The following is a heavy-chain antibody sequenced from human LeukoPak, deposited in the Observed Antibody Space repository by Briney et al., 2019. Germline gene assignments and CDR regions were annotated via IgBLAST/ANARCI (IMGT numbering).Heavy chain of an antibody. V-gene: IGHV3-7*03. CDR3: ARWDYDFWSGHWNYVDY. CDR1: GFTFRTYW. CDR2: IRQDGSDQ. J-gene: IGHJ4*02. Sequence: GGSLRLSCAASGFTFRTYWMSWVRQAPGKGLEWVANIRQDGSDQYYVDSVKGRFTISRDNAKNSLYLQMNSLRAEDTAVYYCARWDYDFWSGHWNYVDYWGQGTLVTVSS. D-gene: IGHD3-3*01.